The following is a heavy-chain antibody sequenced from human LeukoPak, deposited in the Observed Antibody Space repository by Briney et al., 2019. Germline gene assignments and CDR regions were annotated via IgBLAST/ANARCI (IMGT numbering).Heavy chain of an antibody. CDR1: GFTFSSYA. V-gene: IGHV3-23*01. Sequence: GGSLRLSCAASGFTFSSYAMSWVRQAPGKGLEWVSAISGSGGSTYYADSVKGRFTIPRDNSKNTLYLQMNSLRAEDTAVYYCAKDTYYDFWSGYQFDYWGQGTLVTVSS. CDR3: AKDTYYDFWSGYQFDY. J-gene: IGHJ4*02. D-gene: IGHD3-3*01. CDR2: ISGSGGST.